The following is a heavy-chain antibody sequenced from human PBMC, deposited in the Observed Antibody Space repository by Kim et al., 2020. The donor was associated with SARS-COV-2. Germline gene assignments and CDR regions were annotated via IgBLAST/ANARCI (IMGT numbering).Heavy chain of an antibody. CDR3: ARVGAYCGGDCYSPFDY. V-gene: IGHV1-69*13. J-gene: IGHJ4*02. Sequence: SVKVSCKASGGTFSSYAISWVRQAPGQGLEWMGGIIPIFGTANYAQKFQGRVTITADESTSTAYMELSSLRSEDTAVYYCARVGAYCGGDCYSPFDYWGQGTLVTVSS. D-gene: IGHD2-21*02. CDR1: GGTFSSYA. CDR2: IIPIFGTA.